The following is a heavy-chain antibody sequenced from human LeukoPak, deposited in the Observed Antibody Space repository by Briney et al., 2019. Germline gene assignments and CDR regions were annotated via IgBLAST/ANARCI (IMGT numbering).Heavy chain of an antibody. CDR2: IYYSGST. CDR3: AREASEGNYFDY. D-gene: IGHD1-14*01. V-gene: IGHV4-59*01. J-gene: IGHJ4*02. Sequence: SETLSLTCTVSGGSISSYYWSWIRQPPGKGLEWIGYIYYSGSTNYNPSLKSRVIISVDTSKNQFSLKLSSVTAADTAVYYCAREASEGNYFDYWGQGTLVTVSS. CDR1: GGSISSYY.